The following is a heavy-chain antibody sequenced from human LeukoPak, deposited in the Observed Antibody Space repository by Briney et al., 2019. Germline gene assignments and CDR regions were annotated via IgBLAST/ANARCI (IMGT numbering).Heavy chain of an antibody. D-gene: IGHD3-3*01. CDR1: GFTVSSNY. J-gene: IGHJ5*02. CDR2: IFSGGST. V-gene: IGHV3-53*01. CDR3: ARSEHFDFWSGYYP. Sequence: PGGSLRLSCAASGFTVSSNYMSWVRQAPGKGLEWVSVIFSGGSTYYADSVKGRFTISRDNSKNTLYLQMNSLRAEDTAVYYCARSEHFDFWSGYYPWGQGTLVTVSS.